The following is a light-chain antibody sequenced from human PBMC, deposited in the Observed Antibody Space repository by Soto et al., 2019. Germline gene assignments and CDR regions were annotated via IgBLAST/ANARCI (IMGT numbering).Light chain of an antibody. CDR3: QQYNDWPQT. V-gene: IGKV3-15*01. CDR2: GAS. Sequence: EIVMTPSPATLSVSPVERATLSCRASQSVNSNLAWYHQKPGQTPNLLIYGASTRATGIPARFSGSGSGTEFTLTISSLQSEDFAVYFCQQYNDWPQTFGQGTKVDI. J-gene: IGKJ1*01. CDR1: QSVNSN.